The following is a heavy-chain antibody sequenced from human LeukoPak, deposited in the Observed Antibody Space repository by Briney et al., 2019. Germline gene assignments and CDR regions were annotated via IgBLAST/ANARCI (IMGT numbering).Heavy chain of an antibody. CDR2: ISSSGSTI. CDR3: ARRTYSSGWYIYYYYYYGMDV. Sequence: GGSLRLSCAASGFTFSDYYMSWIRQAPGKGLEWVSYISSSGSTIYYADSVKGRFTISRDNAKNSLYLQMNSLRAEDTAVYYCARRTYSSGWYIYYYYYYGMDVWGQGTTVTVSS. V-gene: IGHV3-11*01. D-gene: IGHD6-19*01. CDR1: GFTFSDYY. J-gene: IGHJ6*02.